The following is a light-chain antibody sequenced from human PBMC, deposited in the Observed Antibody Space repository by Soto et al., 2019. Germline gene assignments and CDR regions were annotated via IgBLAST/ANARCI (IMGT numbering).Light chain of an antibody. J-gene: IGKJ1*01. CDR1: ESVGSL. CDR2: GAS. V-gene: IGKV1-5*01. Sequence: DIQMTQSPSTLSASVGDRVTLTCRASESVGSLLAWYQQKPGKAPKLLIYGASSSLSGVPSRFSGSGSGTEFTLTISSLQPDESATYYCQHYTSYSWAFGQGTQVAFK. CDR3: QHYTSYSWA.